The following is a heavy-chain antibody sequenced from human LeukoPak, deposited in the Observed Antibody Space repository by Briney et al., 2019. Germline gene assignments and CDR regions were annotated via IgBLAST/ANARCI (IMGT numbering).Heavy chain of an antibody. Sequence: SETLSLTCAVYGGSFSGHYWNWIRQPPGKGLEWIGEINHSGSTNYNPSLKSRVTISVDTSKNQFSLKLSSVTAADTAVYYCARGGGPAVVIAMWGHWFDPWGQGTLVTVSS. V-gene: IGHV4-34*01. CDR3: ARGGGPAVVIAMWGHWFDP. CDR2: INHSGST. J-gene: IGHJ5*02. D-gene: IGHD2-21*01. CDR1: GGSFSGHY.